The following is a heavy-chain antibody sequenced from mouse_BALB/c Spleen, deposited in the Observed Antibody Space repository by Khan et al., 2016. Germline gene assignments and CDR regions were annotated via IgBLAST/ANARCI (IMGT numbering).Heavy chain of an antibody. Sequence: EVKLLESGGGLVQPGGSLKLSCAASGFDFSRYWMSWVRQAPGKGLEWIGEINPDSSTINYTPSLKDKFIISRDNATNTPYLQMSKVISEDTALDYKASTFWYFDVLGAGTTVTVSS. V-gene: IGHV4-1*02. J-gene: IGHJ1*01. CDR3: ASTFWYFDV. CDR1: GFDFSRYW. CDR2: INPDSSTI.